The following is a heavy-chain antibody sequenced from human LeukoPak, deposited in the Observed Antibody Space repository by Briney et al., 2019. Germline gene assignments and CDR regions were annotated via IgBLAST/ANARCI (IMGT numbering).Heavy chain of an antibody. J-gene: IGHJ1*01. CDR2: IWYDESNE. CDR1: GLTFSNYG. V-gene: IGHV3-33*06. D-gene: IGHD6-19*01. Sequence: PGGSLRLSCAASGLTFSNYGMHWVRQAPGKGLEWVAVIWYDESNEYYADSVKGRFTISRDNSKNTLYLQMNSLRAEDTAVYYCANQYSSGWYVHFQHWGQGTLVTVSS. CDR3: ANQYSSGWYVHFQH.